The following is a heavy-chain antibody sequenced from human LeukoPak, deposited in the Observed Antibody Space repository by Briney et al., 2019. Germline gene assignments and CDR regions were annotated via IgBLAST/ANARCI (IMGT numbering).Heavy chain of an antibody. CDR2: ISAYNGNT. V-gene: IGHV1-18*01. J-gene: IGHJ6*03. D-gene: IGHD3-3*01. CDR3: ARGAPFYDFWSGYSATNYYMDV. CDR1: GYTFTSYG. Sequence: ASVKVSCKASGYTFTSYGISWVRQAPGQGLEWMGWISAYNGNTNYAQKLQGRVTMTTDTSTSTAYMELRSLRSDDTAVYYCARGAPFYDFWSGYSATNYYMDVWGKGTTVTVSS.